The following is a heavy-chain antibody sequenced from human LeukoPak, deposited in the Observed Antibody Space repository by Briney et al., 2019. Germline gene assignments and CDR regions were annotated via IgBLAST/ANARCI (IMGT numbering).Heavy chain of an antibody. V-gene: IGHV1-24*01. D-gene: IGHD3-10*01. J-gene: IGHJ4*02. CDR2: FDPEDGET. Sequence: ASVKVSCEVSGYTLTELSMHWVRQAPGKGLEWMGRFDPEDGETIYAQTLQGRVTMTEDTSTDTAYMELSSLRSEDTAVYYCATEALDDSDSYFEYWGQGILVTVSS. CDR1: GYTLTELS. CDR3: ATEALDDSDSYFEY.